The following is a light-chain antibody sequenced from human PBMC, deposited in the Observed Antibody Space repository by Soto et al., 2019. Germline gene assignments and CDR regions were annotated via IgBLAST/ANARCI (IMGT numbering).Light chain of an antibody. J-gene: IGKJ1*01. V-gene: IGKV1-39*01. Sequence: DIQMTQSPSSLSASVGDRVTITCRASQSISSYLNWYQQKPGKAPKLLIYAASSLQSGVPSRFRGSGSGTDFTLTISSLQPEDFAPYYCQQSYSTPPTFGHGTKVEIK. CDR1: QSISSY. CDR2: AAS. CDR3: QQSYSTPPT.